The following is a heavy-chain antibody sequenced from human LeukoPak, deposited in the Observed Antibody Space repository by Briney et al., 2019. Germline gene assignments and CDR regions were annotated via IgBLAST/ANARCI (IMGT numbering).Heavy chain of an antibody. CDR1: GFTFSRYA. J-gene: IGHJ4*02. CDR2: ISGSGGSA. V-gene: IGHV3-23*01. CDR3: ARDPKGYYFDS. Sequence: QTGGSLRLSCAASGFTFSRYAMTWVRQAPGKGLEWVSAISGSGGSAFYADSVKGRFTISRDNSKNTLYLQMNSLRAEDTAVYYCARDPKGYYFDSWGQGTLVTVSS.